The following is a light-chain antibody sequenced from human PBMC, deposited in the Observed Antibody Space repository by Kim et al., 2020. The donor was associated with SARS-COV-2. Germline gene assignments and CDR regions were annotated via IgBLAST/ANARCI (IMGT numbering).Light chain of an antibody. CDR2: EGS. V-gene: IGLV2-23*01. Sequence: GQSITISCTSTSSDVGSYNLVSWYQQHPGKAPKLMIYEGSKRPSGVSNRFSGSKSGNTASLTISGLQAEDEADYYCCSYAGSSTVVFGGGTQLTVL. J-gene: IGLJ2*01. CDR1: SSDVGSYNL. CDR3: CSYAGSSTVV.